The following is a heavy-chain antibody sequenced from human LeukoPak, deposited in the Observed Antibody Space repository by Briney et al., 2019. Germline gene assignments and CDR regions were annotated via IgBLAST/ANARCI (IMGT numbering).Heavy chain of an antibody. D-gene: IGHD7-27*01. CDR3: ARDTGESLTYFDY. CDR1: GDSVSSNSAS. V-gene: IGHV6-1*01. CDR2: TYYRSKWYN. Sequence: QTLSLTCAISGDSVSSNSASWNWIRQSPSRGLEWLGKTYYRSKWYNDYAESVKSRITINPDTSKNQFSLQLQSVTPADTAVYYCARDTGESLTYFDYWGQGTLVTVSS. J-gene: IGHJ4*02.